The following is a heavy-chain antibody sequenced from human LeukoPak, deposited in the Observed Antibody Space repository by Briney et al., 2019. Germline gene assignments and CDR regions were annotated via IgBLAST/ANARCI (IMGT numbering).Heavy chain of an antibody. CDR1: GGSISSTSYY. D-gene: IGHD4-17*01. CDR3: ARGLTTVTRAFDY. J-gene: IGHJ4*02. CDR2: IYTSGST. Sequence: SETLSLTCTVSGGSISSTSYYWSWIRQPAGKGLEYIGRIYTSGSTNYNPSLKSRVTMSVDTSNNQFSLKLSSVTAADTAVYYCARGLTTVTRAFDYWGQGTLVTVSS. V-gene: IGHV4-61*02.